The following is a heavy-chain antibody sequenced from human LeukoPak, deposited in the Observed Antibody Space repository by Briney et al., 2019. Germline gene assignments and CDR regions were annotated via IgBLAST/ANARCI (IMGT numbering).Heavy chain of an antibody. V-gene: IGHV4-39*01. CDR2: IYYSGST. Sequence: SETLSLTCTVSGGSISSSSYYWGWIRQPPGKGLEWIGSIYYSGSTYYNPSLKSRVTISVDTSKNQFSLKLSSVTAADTAVYYCARHVTLYFDWPWGQGTLVTVSS. CDR1: GGSISSSSYY. D-gene: IGHD3-9*01. J-gene: IGHJ5*02. CDR3: ARHVTLYFDWP.